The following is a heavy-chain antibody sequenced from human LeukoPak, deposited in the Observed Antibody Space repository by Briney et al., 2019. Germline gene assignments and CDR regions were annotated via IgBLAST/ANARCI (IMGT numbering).Heavy chain of an antibody. D-gene: IGHD2-15*01. Sequence: GGSLRLSCAASGFTFSSYGMHWVRQAPGKGLEWVAVISYDGSNKYYADSVKGRFTISRDNSKNTLYLQMNSLRAEDTAVYYCARDPLGYCSGGNCLNYYGMDVWGQGTTVTVSS. CDR2: ISYDGSNK. CDR3: ARDPLGYCSGGNCLNYYGMDV. CDR1: GFTFSSYG. J-gene: IGHJ6*02. V-gene: IGHV3-30*03.